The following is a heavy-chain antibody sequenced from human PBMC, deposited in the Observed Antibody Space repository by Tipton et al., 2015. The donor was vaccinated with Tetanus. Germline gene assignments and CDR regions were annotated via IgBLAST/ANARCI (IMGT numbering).Heavy chain of an antibody. V-gene: IGHV1-2*02. CDR2: INPNSGGT. CDR3: ARDVPPGIAAAGPSPPAY. Sequence: QSGAEVKKPGASVKVSCKASGYTFTGYYMHWVRQAPGQGLEWMGWINPNSGGTNYAQKFQGRVTMTRDTSISTAYMELSRLRSDDTAVYSWARDVPPGIAAAGPSPPAYWGQGPLVTVSS. J-gene: IGHJ4*02. D-gene: IGHD6-13*01. CDR1: GYTFTGYY.